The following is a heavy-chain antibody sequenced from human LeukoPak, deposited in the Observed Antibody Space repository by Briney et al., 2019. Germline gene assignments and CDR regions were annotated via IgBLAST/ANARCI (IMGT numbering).Heavy chain of an antibody. Sequence: GGSLRLSCAASGFTVSSNYMSWVRQAPGKGLEWVSVIYSGGSTYYADSVKGRFTISRDNSKNTLYLQMNSLRAEDTAVYYCARDKGPTFIAVAGIGGYYGMDVWGQGTTVTVSS. CDR2: IYSGGST. CDR1: GFTVSSNY. CDR3: ARDKGPTFIAVAGIGGYYGMDV. V-gene: IGHV3-66*01. D-gene: IGHD6-19*01. J-gene: IGHJ6*02.